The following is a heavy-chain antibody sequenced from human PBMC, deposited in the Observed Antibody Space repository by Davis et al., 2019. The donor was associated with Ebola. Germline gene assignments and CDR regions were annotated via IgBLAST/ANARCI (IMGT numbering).Heavy chain of an antibody. CDR1: GFTLSSYY. D-gene: IGHD3-3*01. CDR3: ARNDDSGWL. CDR2: INHNGSEK. V-gene: IGHV3-7*03. J-gene: IGHJ4*02. Sequence: GESLKTSCAASGFTLSSYYMTWVRQAPGKGLEWVANINHNGSEKYYVDSVKGRFTISRDNAKNSLYLQMNSLRGDDTAVYYCARNDDSGWLWGQGTLVTVSS.